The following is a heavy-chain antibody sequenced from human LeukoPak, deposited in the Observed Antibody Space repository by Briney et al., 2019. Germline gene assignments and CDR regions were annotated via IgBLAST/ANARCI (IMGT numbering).Heavy chain of an antibody. CDR2: ISGSGGST. Sequence: GGSLRLSCAASGFAFGHYTMHWVRQAPGKGLEWVSAISGSGGSTYYADSVKGRFTISRDNSKNTLYLQMNSLRAEDTAVYYCAKVRHCSSTSCYWGYYFDYWGQGTLVTVSS. D-gene: IGHD2-2*01. CDR1: GFAFGHYT. CDR3: AKVRHCSSTSCYWGYYFDY. J-gene: IGHJ4*02. V-gene: IGHV3-23*01.